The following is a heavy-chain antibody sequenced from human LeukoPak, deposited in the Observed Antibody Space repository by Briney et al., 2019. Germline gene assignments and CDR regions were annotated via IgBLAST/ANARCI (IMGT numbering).Heavy chain of an antibody. D-gene: IGHD3-22*01. Sequence: GGSLRLSCAASGFTFSSYGMHWVRQAPGKGLEWVAVISYDGSNKYYADSVKGRFTISRDNSKNTLYLQMNSLRAEDTAVYYCARDRPTYDSSGYYPDYWGQGTLVTVSS. V-gene: IGHV3-30*01. CDR2: ISYDGSNK. J-gene: IGHJ4*02. CDR3: ARDRPTYDSSGYYPDY. CDR1: GFTFSSYG.